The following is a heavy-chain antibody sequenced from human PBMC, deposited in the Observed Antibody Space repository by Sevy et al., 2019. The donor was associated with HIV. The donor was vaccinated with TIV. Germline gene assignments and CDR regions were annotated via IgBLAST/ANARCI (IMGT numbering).Heavy chain of an antibody. Sequence: GGSLRLSCAASGFTVSSNYMSWVRQAPGKGLEWVSVIYSGGSTYYADSVKGRFTISRDNSKNTLYLQMNSLRAEDTAVYYCARSMRGNWNYQAEVDAFDIWGQGTMVTVSS. J-gene: IGHJ3*02. CDR3: ARSMRGNWNYQAEVDAFDI. V-gene: IGHV3-53*01. CDR1: GFTVSSNY. D-gene: IGHD1-7*01. CDR2: IYSGGST.